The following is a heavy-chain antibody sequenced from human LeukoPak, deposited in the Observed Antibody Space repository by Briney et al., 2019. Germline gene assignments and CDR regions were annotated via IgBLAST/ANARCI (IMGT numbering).Heavy chain of an antibody. CDR1: GVTFNIAW. V-gene: IGHV3-15*01. CDR3: VKVKDMTSWAFDY. CDR2: IKSKGGGGTT. Sequence: GGTLRLSCAASGVTFNIAWMSWVPQAPGNGREGGGGIKSKGGGGTTDYAAPVKGRITISRDDSKNTLYLQINSLKTEDTAMYYCVKVKDMTSWAFDYWGQGTLVTVSS. D-gene: IGHD2-15*01. J-gene: IGHJ4*02.